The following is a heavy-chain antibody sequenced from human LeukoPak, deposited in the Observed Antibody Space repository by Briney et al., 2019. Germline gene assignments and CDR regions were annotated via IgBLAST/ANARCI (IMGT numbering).Heavy chain of an antibody. V-gene: IGHV4-30-4*01. D-gene: IGHD4-17*01. CDR1: GGSISRGDYY. CDR2: IYYSGST. CDR3: ARASTTVNARYYYYYYGMDV. Sequence: SQTLSLTCTVSGGSISRGDYYWSWIRQPPGKGLEYIGYIYYSGSTYYNPSLKSRVTISVDTSKNQFSLKLSSVTAADTAVYYCARASTTVNARYYYYYYGMDVWGQGTTVTVSS. J-gene: IGHJ6*02.